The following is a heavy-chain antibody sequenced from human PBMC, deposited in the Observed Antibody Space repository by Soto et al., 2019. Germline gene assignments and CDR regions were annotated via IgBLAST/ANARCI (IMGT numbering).Heavy chain of an antibody. J-gene: IGHJ6*02. CDR1: GGSISSGDYY. Sequence: SETLSLTCTVSGGSISSGDYYWSWIRQPPGKGLEWIGYIYYSGSTYYNPSLKSRVTISVDTSKNQFSLKLSSVTAADTAVYYCERWDYYYGMDVWGQGTTVTVSS. CDR2: IYYSGST. V-gene: IGHV4-30-4*01. D-gene: IGHD1-26*01. CDR3: ERWDYYYGMDV.